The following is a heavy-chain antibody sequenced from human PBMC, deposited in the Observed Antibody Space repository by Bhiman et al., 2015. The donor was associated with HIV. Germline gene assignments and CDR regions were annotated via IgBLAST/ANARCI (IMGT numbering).Heavy chain of an antibody. V-gene: IGHV3-23*01. CDR3: AKDWGRDGYNEFDY. D-gene: IGHD5-24*01. CDR2: ISGSGGST. CDR1: GFTFSSYA. Sequence: EVQLLESGGGLVQPGGSLRLSCAASGFTFSSYAMSWVRQAPGKGLEWVSAISGSGGSTYYADSVKGRFTISRDNSKNTLYLQMSSLRAEDTAIYYCAKDWGRDGYNEFDYWGQGTLVSVSS. J-gene: IGHJ4*02.